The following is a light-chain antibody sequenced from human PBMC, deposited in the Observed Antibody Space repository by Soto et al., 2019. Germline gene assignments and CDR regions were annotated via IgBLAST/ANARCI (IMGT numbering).Light chain of an antibody. CDR2: EVS. CDR1: SSDVGGYNY. V-gene: IGLV2-14*01. Sequence: QSALTQPASVSGSPGQSITISCTGTSSDVGGYNYVSWYQQHPGKAPKLMIYEVSNRPSGVSNRFSGSXSGXTAXLTISGLQAEDEADYYCSSYTSSSTLVFGGGTKLTVL. CDR3: SSYTSSSTLV. J-gene: IGLJ3*02.